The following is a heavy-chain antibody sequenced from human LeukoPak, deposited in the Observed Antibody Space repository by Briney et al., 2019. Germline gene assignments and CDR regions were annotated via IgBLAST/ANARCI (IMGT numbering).Heavy chain of an antibody. J-gene: IGHJ6*03. CDR2: IYYSGST. D-gene: IGHD5-12*01. Sequence: SETLSLTCTVSGGSISSYYWSWIRQPPGKGLEWIGYIYYSGSTNYNPSLKSRVTISVDTSKNQFSLKLSSVTAADTAVYYCARKRGVATITASYYYYMDVWGKGTTVTVSS. CDR3: ARKRGVATITASYYYYMDV. V-gene: IGHV4-59*01. CDR1: GGSISSYY.